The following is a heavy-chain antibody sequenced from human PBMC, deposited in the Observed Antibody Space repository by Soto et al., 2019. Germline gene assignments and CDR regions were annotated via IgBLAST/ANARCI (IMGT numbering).Heavy chain of an antibody. J-gene: IGHJ6*02. CDR1: GGSISSGDYY. CDR2: IYYSGST. CDR3: ARDKQDTSWYYYYYGMDV. D-gene: IGHD2-2*01. V-gene: IGHV4-30-4*01. Sequence: PSETLSLTCTVSGGSISSGDYYWSWIRQPPGKGLEWIGYIYYSGSTYYNPSLKSRVTISVDTSKNQFSLKLSSVTAADTAVYYCARDKQDTSWYYYYYGMDVWGQGTTVTAP.